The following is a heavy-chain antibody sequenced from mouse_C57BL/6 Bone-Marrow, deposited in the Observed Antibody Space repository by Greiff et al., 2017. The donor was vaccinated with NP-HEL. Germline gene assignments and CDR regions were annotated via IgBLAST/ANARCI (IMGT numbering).Heavy chain of an antibody. CDR1: GFNIKDDY. Sequence: EVQLQQSGAELVRPGASVKLSCTASGFNIKDDYMHWVKQRPEQGLEWIGWIDPENGDTEYASKFQGKATITADTSSNTAYLQLSSLTSKDTAVYYCAYDGYFDYWGQGTTLTVSS. D-gene: IGHD2-3*01. V-gene: IGHV14-4*01. CDR3: AYDGYFDY. J-gene: IGHJ2*01. CDR2: IDPENGDT.